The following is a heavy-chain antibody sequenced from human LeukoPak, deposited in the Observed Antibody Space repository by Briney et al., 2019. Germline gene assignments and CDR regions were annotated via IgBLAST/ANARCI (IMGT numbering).Heavy chain of an antibody. D-gene: IGHD2-15*01. CDR2: ISGSGGST. CDR3: AKDYCSGGTCYPGPFDY. V-gene: IGHV3-23*01. J-gene: IGHJ4*02. CDR1: GFTFSSYA. Sequence: GGSLRLSCAASGFTFSSYAMSWVRQAPGKGLEWVSAISGSGGSTYYADSVKGRFTISRDNSKNTLYLQINSLRADDTAVYYCAKDYCSGGTCYPGPFDYWGQGSLVTVSS.